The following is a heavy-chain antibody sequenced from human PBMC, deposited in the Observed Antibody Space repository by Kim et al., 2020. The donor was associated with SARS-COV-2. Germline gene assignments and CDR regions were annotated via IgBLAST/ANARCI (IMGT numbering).Heavy chain of an antibody. Sequence: ADSVKGRFSISRDNSKNTLYLDMKSLRIEDTAVYFCARVDSGTYYGDYFEHWGQGTLVTVSS. J-gene: IGHJ4*02. CDR3: ARVDSGTYYGDYFEH. D-gene: IGHD1-26*01. V-gene: IGHV3-30*01.